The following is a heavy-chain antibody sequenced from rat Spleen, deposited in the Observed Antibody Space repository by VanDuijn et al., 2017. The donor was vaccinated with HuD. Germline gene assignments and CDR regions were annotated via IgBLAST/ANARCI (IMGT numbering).Heavy chain of an antibody. Sequence: QVQLKESGPGLVKPSLTLSLTCTVSGFSLSSYGVIWVRQPPGKGLEWMGVILGNGNTNYNSVFKTRLSISRDTSKNQVFLKMNSLKTEDTCVYYCARDYNNYVWGVMDAWGQGASVTVSS. CDR2: ILGNGNT. D-gene: IGHD1-10*01. CDR1: GFSLSSYG. J-gene: IGHJ4*01. V-gene: IGHV2-13*01. CDR3: ARDYNNYVWGVMDA.